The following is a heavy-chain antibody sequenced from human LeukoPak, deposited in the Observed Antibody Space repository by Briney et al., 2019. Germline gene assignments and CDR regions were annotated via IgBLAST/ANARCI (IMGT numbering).Heavy chain of an antibody. V-gene: IGHV1-69*05. J-gene: IGHJ4*02. CDR1: GGTFSSYA. D-gene: IGHD6-13*01. CDR2: IIPIFGTA. Sequence: SVKVSCKASGGTFSSYAISWVRQAPGQGLEWMGRIIPIFGTANYAQKFQGRVTITTDESTSTAYMELSSLRSEDTAVYYCAIHSSSWDYYFDYWAREPWSPSPQ. CDR3: AIHSSSWDYYFDY.